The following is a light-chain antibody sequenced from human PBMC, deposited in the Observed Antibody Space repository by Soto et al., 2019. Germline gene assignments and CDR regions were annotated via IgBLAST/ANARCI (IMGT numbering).Light chain of an antibody. J-gene: IGLJ2*01. CDR3: QSSDRSSTYVL. V-gene: IGLV3-25*02. CDR2: NDN. Sequence: SSELTQPPSASVSPGQTARITCSGNGLARQSAFWYQKKAGQAPVLLIYNDNWKPSGIPDRFSGSSSGTTVTLTITGVQAEDEAEYYCQSSDRSSTYVLFGGGTKLTVL. CDR1: GLARQS.